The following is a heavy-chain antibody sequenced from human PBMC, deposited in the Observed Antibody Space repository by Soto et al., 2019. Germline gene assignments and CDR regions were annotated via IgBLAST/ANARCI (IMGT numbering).Heavy chain of an antibody. V-gene: IGHV4-30-4*01. D-gene: IGHD3-10*01. Sequence: QVQLQESGPGLVKPSQTLSLTCTVSGDSISSGGYFWTWIRQPPGKGLEWIGYIYYSGSTDYNPSLQRRVTISVDMSKHQCSMKLSSVTAADTAVYYCASDRGLRVRGTNYSWFDPWGQGTLVTVSS. J-gene: IGHJ5*02. CDR3: ASDRGLRVRGTNYSWFDP. CDR1: GDSISSGGYF. CDR2: IYYSGST.